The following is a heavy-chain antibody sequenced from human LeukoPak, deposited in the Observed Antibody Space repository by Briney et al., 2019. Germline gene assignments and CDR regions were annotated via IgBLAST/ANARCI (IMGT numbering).Heavy chain of an antibody. J-gene: IGHJ3*02. CDR3: ARADYGDYGRRKHDAFDI. V-gene: IGHV3-23*01. D-gene: IGHD4-17*01. CDR2: ISGSGGST. CDR1: GFTFSSYA. Sequence: GGSLRLSCAASGFTFSSYAMSRVRQAPGKGLEWVSAISGSGGSTYYADSVKGRFTISRDNSKNTLYLQMNSLRAEDTAVYYCARADYGDYGRRKHDAFDIWGQGTMVTVSS.